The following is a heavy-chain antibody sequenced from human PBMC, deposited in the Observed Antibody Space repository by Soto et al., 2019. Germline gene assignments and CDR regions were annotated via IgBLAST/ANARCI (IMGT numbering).Heavy chain of an antibody. J-gene: IGHJ5*02. D-gene: IGHD2-2*01. V-gene: IGHV3-23*01. CDR3: AKVSAGDIVLVPAADNWFDP. CDR1: GFTFSSYA. CDR2: LSGSGGST. Sequence: EVQLLESGGGLVQPGGSLRLSCAASGFTFSSYAMSWVRQAPGKGLEWVSALSGSGGSTYYADSVKGRFTISRDNSNNTLYLQMNSLRAEDTAVYYCAKVSAGDIVLVPAADNWFDPWGQGTLVTVSS.